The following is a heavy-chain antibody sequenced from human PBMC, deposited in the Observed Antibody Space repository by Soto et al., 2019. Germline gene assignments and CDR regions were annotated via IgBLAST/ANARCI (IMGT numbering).Heavy chain of an antibody. J-gene: IGHJ4*02. Sequence: SVKVSCKASGGTFSSYTISWVRQAPGQGLEWMGRIIPILGIANYAQKFQGRVTITADKSTSTAYMELSSLRSEDTAVYYCARDDPKLWFGELLFDYWGQGTLVTVSS. CDR2: IIPILGIA. CDR3: ARDDPKLWFGELLFDY. CDR1: GGTFSSYT. D-gene: IGHD3-10*01. V-gene: IGHV1-69*04.